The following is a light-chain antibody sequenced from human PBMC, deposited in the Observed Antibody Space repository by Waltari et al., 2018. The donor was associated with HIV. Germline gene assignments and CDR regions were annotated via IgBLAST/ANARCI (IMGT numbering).Light chain of an antibody. Sequence: IVVTQSPATLSVSPGERATLSCRASQSVSSNLAWYQHKPGQAPRLLFYGASTRATGIPARFSGSGSGTDFTLTISRLEPEDFAVYYCQQYGSSPCTFGPGTKVDVK. CDR2: GAS. CDR1: QSVSSN. V-gene: IGKV3-20*01. J-gene: IGKJ3*01. CDR3: QQYGSSPCT.